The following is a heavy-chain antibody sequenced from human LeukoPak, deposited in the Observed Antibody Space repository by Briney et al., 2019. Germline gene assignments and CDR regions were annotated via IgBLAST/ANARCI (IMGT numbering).Heavy chain of an antibody. J-gene: IGHJ6*02. V-gene: IGHV1-18*01. CDR2: ISPYRGDT. CDR1: GYTLNSYG. CDR3: ARQVLIVGGRYGMDV. D-gene: IGHD3-22*01. Sequence: ASVKVSCKASGYTLNSYGISWVRQAPGQGLDRMGWISPYRGDTEYAQKIQGRVSMTTDTSTSTAYKELRILRSEDTAVYYCARQVLIVGGRYGMDVWGQGTTVTVSS.